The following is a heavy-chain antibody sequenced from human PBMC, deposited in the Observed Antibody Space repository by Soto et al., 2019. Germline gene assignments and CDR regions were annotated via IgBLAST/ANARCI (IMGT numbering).Heavy chain of an antibody. CDR2: MNPNSGNT. CDR3: AREGPYSSPYGMDV. D-gene: IGHD6-13*01. CDR1: GYTFTSYD. Sequence: ASVKVSCKASGYTFTSYDSNWVRQATGQGLEWMGWMNPNSGNTGYAQKFQGRVTMTRNTSISTAYMELSRLRSEDKAVYYCAREGPYSSPYGMDVWGKGTTVTVSS. J-gene: IGHJ6*04. V-gene: IGHV1-8*01.